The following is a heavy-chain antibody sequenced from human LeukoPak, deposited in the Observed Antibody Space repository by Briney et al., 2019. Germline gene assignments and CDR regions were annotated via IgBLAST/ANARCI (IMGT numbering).Heavy chain of an antibody. CDR1: EFTFSNNW. CDR3: ASFGILVSWGAFDI. V-gene: IGHV3-7*01. Sequence: PGGSLRLSCAASEFTFSNNWKSWVRQAPGKGPEWVASIKEDGSIKYYVDSVKGRFTISRDNAKNSLYLQMSSLRAEDTAVYYCASFGILVSWGAFDIWGQGTMVTVSS. D-gene: IGHD5/OR15-5a*01. J-gene: IGHJ3*02. CDR2: IKEDGSIK.